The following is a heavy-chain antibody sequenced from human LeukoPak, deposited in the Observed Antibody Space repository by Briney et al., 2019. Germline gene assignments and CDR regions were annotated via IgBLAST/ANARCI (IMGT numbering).Heavy chain of an antibody. CDR3: LEGPNCSSTSCYSYYFDY. Sequence: PGGSLRLSCAASGFIVSSNEMSWVRQAPGQGLEWVSCISGGSTYYADSRKGKFSITRDNSKNTLHLQMNSLRAEDTAVYYRLEGPNCSSTSCYSYYFDYWGQGTLVTVSS. J-gene: IGHJ4*02. CDR1: GFIVSSNE. D-gene: IGHD2-2*01. V-gene: IGHV3-38-3*01. CDR2: ISGGST.